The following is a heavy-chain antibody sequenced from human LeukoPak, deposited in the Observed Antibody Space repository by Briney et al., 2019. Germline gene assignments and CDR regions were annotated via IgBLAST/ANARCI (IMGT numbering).Heavy chain of an antibody. D-gene: IGHD5-18*01. Sequence: GGSLRLSCAASGFTFSSYGMHWVRQAPGKGLEWVAVISYDGSNKYYADSVKGRFTISRDNSKNTLYLQMNSLRAEDTAVYYCAKDVDTAMVLLFDYWGQGTLVTVLS. CDR2: ISYDGSNK. CDR1: GFTFSSYG. CDR3: AKDVDTAMVLLFDY. J-gene: IGHJ4*02. V-gene: IGHV3-30*18.